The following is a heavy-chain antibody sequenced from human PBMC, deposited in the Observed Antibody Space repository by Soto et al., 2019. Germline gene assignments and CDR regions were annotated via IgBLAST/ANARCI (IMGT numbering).Heavy chain of an antibody. Sequence: QVQLVQSGAEVKKPGASVKVSCKASGYTFTSYGIVWVRQAPGQGPEWMGWISLYNGDTKYAQNLQGRVTVTTDTSTSTAYMALRSLRSDDSAVYYCARDWSGTMDALDIWGQGTMVIVSS. J-gene: IGHJ3*02. V-gene: IGHV1-18*01. CDR3: ARDWSGTMDALDI. CDR1: GYTFTSYG. CDR2: ISLYNGDT. D-gene: IGHD2-2*01.